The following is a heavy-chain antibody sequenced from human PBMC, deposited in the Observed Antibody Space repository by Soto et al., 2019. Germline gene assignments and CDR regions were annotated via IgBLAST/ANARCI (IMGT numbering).Heavy chain of an antibody. D-gene: IGHD3-22*01. CDR3: ARGGHYYDSSGTPGDYYGMDV. J-gene: IGHJ6*02. V-gene: IGHV1-18*04. Sequence: ASVKVSCKASGYTFTSYGISWVRQVPGQGLEWMGWISAYNGNTNYAQKLQGRVTMTTDTSTSTAYMELRSLRSDDTAVYYCARGGHYYDSSGTPGDYYGMDVWGQGTTVTVSS. CDR1: GYTFTSYG. CDR2: ISAYNGNT.